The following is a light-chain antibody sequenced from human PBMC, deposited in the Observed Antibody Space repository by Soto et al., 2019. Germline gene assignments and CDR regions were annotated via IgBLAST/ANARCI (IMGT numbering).Light chain of an antibody. J-gene: IGKJ2*01. CDR2: DAS. Sequence: DLQMTQSPSSLSASVGDRVTITCQASQDISNYLNWYQQKPGKAPKLLIYDASNLETGVPSRFSGSGSGTDFTFTISSLQPEDIGTYYCQQYDNVPLTFGQGPKLEIK. CDR1: QDISNY. V-gene: IGKV1-33*01. CDR3: QQYDNVPLT.